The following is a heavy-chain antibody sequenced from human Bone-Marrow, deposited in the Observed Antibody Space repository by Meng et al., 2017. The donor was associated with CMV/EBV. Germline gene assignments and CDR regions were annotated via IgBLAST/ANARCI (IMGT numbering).Heavy chain of an antibody. V-gene: IGHV3-30*02. CDR1: GFTFSSYG. D-gene: IGHD7-27*01. J-gene: IGHJ6*02. Sequence: GESLKISCAASGFTFSSYGMHWVRQAPGKGLEWVAFIRYDGSNKYYADSVKGRFTISRDNSKNTLYLQMNSLRAEDTAVYYCAKEATPGYYYYGMDVWGQGTTVTVYS. CDR2: IRYDGSNK. CDR3: AKEATPGYYYYGMDV.